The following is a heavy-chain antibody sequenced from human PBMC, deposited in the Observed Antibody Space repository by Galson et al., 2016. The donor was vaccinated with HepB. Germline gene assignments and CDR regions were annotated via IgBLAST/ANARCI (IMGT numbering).Heavy chain of an antibody. V-gene: IGHV3-7*03. CDR1: GFTFSSYW. CDR3: AREPRAGAYYFDY. CDR2: IKEDGSVK. J-gene: IGHJ4*02. D-gene: IGHD2-21*01. Sequence: SLRLSCAASGFTFSSYWMTWVRQAPGKGLEWVANIKEDGSVKYHVDSVQGRFTISRDNAKNSLYLQMNSLRAEDTAVDYCAREPRAGAYYFDYWGQGALVTVSS.